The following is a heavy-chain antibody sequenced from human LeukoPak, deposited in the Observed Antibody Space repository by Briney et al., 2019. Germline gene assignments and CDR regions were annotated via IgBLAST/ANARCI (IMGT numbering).Heavy chain of an antibody. Sequence: GGSLRLSCAVSGSTFSSYEMSWVRQAPGKGLEWVSYISSGGETIYYADSVNGRFTISRDNAKNSLYLQMNSLRGEDTAVYYCARDARSVRGFIPYFDYWGQGTLVTVSS. CDR2: ISSGGETI. CDR3: ARDARSVRGFIPYFDY. V-gene: IGHV3-48*03. J-gene: IGHJ4*02. CDR1: GSTFSSYE. D-gene: IGHD3-10*01.